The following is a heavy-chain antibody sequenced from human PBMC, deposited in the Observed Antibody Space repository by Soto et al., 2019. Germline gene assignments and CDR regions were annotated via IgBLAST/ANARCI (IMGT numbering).Heavy chain of an antibody. D-gene: IGHD2-15*01. CDR2: ISGSGGST. V-gene: IGHV3-23*01. J-gene: IGHJ4*02. CDR3: ANFPSCSSSTCLDY. CDR1: GFTFSSYA. Sequence: GGSLSLSCAASGFTFSSYAMSWVRQAPGKGLEWVSAISGSGGSTYYADSVKGRFTISRDNSKNTLYLQMNSLRAEDTAVYYCANFPSCSSSTCLDYWGRGTLVTVSS.